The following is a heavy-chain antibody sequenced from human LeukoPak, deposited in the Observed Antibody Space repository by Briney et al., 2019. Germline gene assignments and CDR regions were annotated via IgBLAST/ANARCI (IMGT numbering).Heavy chain of an antibody. D-gene: IGHD2/OR15-2a*01. CDR3: VRDDVNIHLLDY. CDR1: GGTLTSYG. CDR2: IITTLGVI. Sequence: SVKVSCKASGGTLTSYGISWVRQAPGQGLQWMGRIITTLGVINYAQEFQGRVTITAAKSTSTAYMELSSLRSEDTAVYYCVRDDVNIHLLDYWGQGTLVTISA. J-gene: IGHJ4*02. V-gene: IGHV1-69*04.